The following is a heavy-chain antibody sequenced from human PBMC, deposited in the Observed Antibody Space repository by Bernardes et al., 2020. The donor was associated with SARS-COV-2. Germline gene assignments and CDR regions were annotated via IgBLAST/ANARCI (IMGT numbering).Heavy chain of an antibody. CDR3: TRAPGGSYYAF. CDR1: GFTFSDFW. D-gene: IGHD1-26*01. Sequence: SLRLSCAASGFTFSDFWMHWVLQTPGKGLVWVSRISGDGSRTDYADSVKGRFTVSRDNAKNTLYLQMNSLRVEDTAVYYCTRAPGGSYYAFWGHGSLVTVSS. CDR2: ISGDGSRT. J-gene: IGHJ4*01. V-gene: IGHV3-74*01.